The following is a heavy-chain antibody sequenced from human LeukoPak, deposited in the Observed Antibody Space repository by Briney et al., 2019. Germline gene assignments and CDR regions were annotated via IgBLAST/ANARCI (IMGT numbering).Heavy chain of an antibody. CDR3: TTVGSARHFDY. J-gene: IGHJ4*02. CDR1: GFTFSNAW. Sequence: GGSLRLSCAASGFTFSNAWMTWVRQAPGKGLEWVGRIKSKRDGGTIDYAAPVKGRFTISRDDSKDTLYLQMNSLKIEDAAVYYCTTVGSARHFDYWGQGTLVTVSS. D-gene: IGHD6-25*01. V-gene: IGHV3-15*01. CDR2: IKSKRDGGTI.